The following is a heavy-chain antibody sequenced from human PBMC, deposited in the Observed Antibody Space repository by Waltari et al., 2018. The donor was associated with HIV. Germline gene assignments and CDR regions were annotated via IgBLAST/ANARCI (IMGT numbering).Heavy chain of an antibody. CDR1: ADTINNSS. J-gene: IGHJ5*01. D-gene: IGHD3-3*01. Sequence: QVQLQESGPGLVKPSETLSLPCNVPADTINNSSLSWLRQSPAKGLEWIGYIYYTGTSNYNPSPSLKSRVTMSLDTSKTQFSLKLTSVSAADTAVYYCARTVGTSISGVITYNWFDSWGQGTLVTVSS. CDR3: ARTVGTSISGVITYNWFDS. V-gene: IGHV4-59*01. CDR2: IYYTGTS.